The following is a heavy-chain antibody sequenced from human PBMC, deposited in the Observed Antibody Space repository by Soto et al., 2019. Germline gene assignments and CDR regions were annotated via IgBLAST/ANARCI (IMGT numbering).Heavy chain of an antibody. CDR3: ATLRRRTYHLDG. V-gene: IGHV5-51*01. CDR1: GYSFTSYW. D-gene: IGHD2-2*01. J-gene: IGHJ6*02. Sequence: GASTLVSCKGSGYSFTSYWIAWVRQMPGKGLEWMGIVYPGDSDTRYSPSFQGQVTISTDKSINTAYLQWSSLKASDTAMYYGATLRRRTYHLDGRGQGTTVSVSS. CDR2: VYPGDSDT.